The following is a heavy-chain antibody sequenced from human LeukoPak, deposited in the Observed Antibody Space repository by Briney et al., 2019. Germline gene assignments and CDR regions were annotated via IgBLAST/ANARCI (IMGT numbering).Heavy chain of an antibody. CDR1: GGSVSRSNYY. Sequence: PSETLSLTCNVSGGSVSRSNYYWSWIRQPPGKGLEWIGEINHSGSTNYNPSLKSRVTISVDTSKNQFSLKLSSVTAADTAVYYCARERIRFLRVLFSFDYWGQGTLVTVSS. J-gene: IGHJ4*02. CDR2: INHSGST. V-gene: IGHV4-34*01. D-gene: IGHD3-3*01. CDR3: ARERIRFLRVLFSFDY.